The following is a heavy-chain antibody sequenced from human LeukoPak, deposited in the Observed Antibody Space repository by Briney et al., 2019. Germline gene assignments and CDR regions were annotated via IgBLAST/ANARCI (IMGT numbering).Heavy chain of an antibody. CDR3: ARGGTRPDYYFDY. CDR2: IYYSGST. D-gene: IGHD2-2*01. V-gene: IGHV4-59*01. Sequence: SETLSLTCIVSGCSISNYYWSWIRQPPGKGLEWIGYIYYSGSTNYNPSLKSRVTISVDTSKNQFSLKLSSVTAADTAVYYCARGGTRPDYYFDYWGQGTLLTVSS. J-gene: IGHJ4*02. CDR1: GCSISNYY.